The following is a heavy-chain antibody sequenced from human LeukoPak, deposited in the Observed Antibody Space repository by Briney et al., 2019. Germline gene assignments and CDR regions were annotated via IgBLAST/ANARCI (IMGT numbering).Heavy chain of an antibody. Sequence: SETLSLTCAVYGGSFSGYYWSWIRQPPGKGLEWIGEINHSGSTNYNPSLKSRVTISVDTSKNQFSLKLSSVTAADTAVYYCARGLGYYDSSGYSHLYYYYGMDVWGQGTTVTVSS. CDR3: ARGLGYYDSSGYSHLYYYYGMDV. CDR1: GGSFSGYY. D-gene: IGHD3-22*01. CDR2: INHSGST. J-gene: IGHJ6*02. V-gene: IGHV4-34*01.